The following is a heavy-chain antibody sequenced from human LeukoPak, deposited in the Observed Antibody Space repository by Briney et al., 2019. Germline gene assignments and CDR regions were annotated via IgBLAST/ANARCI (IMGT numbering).Heavy chain of an antibody. V-gene: IGHV4-59*12. CDR2: IYYSGST. Sequence: SETLSLTCTVSGGSISSYYWSWIRQPPGKGLEWIGYIYYSGSTNYNPSLKSRVTISVDTSKNQFSLKLSSVTAADTAVYYCARDHDGGYSNYEDAFDIWGQGTMVTVSS. J-gene: IGHJ3*02. D-gene: IGHD4-11*01. CDR3: ARDHDGGYSNYEDAFDI. CDR1: GGSISSYY.